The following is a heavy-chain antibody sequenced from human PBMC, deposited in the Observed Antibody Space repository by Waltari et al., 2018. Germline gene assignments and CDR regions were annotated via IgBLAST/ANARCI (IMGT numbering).Heavy chain of an antibody. J-gene: IGHJ3*02. Sequence: QVQLVQSGAEVKKPGASVKVSCKASGYTFTGYYMHWVRQAPGQGLEWMGWINAGNGNTKYSQEFQGRVTITRDTSASTAYMELSSLRSEDMAVYYCARGNPQRWLQLEIWGQGTMVTVSS. CDR2: INAGNGNT. D-gene: IGHD5-12*01. CDR1: GYTFTGYY. V-gene: IGHV1-3*03. CDR3: ARGNPQRWLQLEI.